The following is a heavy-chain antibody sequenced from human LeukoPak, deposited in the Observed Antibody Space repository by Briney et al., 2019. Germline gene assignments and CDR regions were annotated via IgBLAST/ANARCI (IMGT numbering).Heavy chain of an antibody. V-gene: IGHV4-59*01. Sequence: SETLSLTFSVSGASLRSYYWGWLRQSPGKGLGWIGYISDTGKTDSNPSLKSRVTISLGTSKTQFSLRLRSVTAADSAVYYCATGYYEPFATWGPGILVTVSS. CDR1: GASLRSYY. CDR3: ATGYYEPFAT. CDR2: ISDTGKT. J-gene: IGHJ5*02. D-gene: IGHD1-26*01.